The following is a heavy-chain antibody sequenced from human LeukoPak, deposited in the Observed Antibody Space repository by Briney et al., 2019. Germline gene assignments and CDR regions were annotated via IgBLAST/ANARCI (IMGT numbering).Heavy chain of an antibody. V-gene: IGHV4-39*07. D-gene: IGHD2-15*01. CDR3: ARSTYCSGGSCSHNWFDP. CDR1: GGSISSSSYY. Sequence: SETLSLTCTVSGGSISSSSYYWGWIRQPPGKGLEWIGSIYYSGSTYYNPSLKSRFTISVDTSKNQFSLKLSSVTAADPAVYYCARSTYCSGGSCSHNWFDPWGQGSQVTVSS. CDR2: IYYSGST. J-gene: IGHJ5*02.